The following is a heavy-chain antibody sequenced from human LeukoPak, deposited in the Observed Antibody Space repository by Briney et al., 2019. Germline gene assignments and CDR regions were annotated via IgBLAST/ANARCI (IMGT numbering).Heavy chain of an antibody. CDR1: GGSFSTYY. Sequence: SETLSLTCAVYGGSFSTYYCTWIRQPPGKGLDWIGEINQSGSTKYNPSLKSRVTISLDTSKNQFSLKLSSVTAADTAVYYCAVSTTTITTRTLDYWGQGTLVTVSS. CDR2: INQSGST. D-gene: IGHD4-11*01. CDR3: AVSTTTITTRTLDY. V-gene: IGHV4-34*01. J-gene: IGHJ4*02.